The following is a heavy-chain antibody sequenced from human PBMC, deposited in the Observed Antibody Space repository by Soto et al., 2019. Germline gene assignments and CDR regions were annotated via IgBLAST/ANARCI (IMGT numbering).Heavy chain of an antibody. D-gene: IGHD3-10*01. CDR3: ARGRGGSGSYLYYYYYMDV. CDR2: INHSGST. J-gene: IGHJ6*03. V-gene: IGHV4-34*01. Sequence: PSETLSLTCAVYGGSFSGYYWSWIRQPPGKGLEWIGEINHSGSTNYNPSLKSRVTISVDTSKNQFSLKLSSVTAADTAVYYCARGRGGSGSYLYYYYYMDVWGKGTTVTV. CDR1: GGSFSGYY.